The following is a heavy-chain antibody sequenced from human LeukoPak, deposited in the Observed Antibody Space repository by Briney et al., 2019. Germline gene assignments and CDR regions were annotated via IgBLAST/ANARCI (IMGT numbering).Heavy chain of an antibody. CDR1: GDSVSSNSVA. Sequence: SQTLSLTCAISGDSVSSNSVAWNWIRQSPSRGLEGLGRTYYRSKWYNDYAVSVKSRININPDTSKNQFSLQLNSVTPEDTAVYYCAGKSADSGFDSWGQGTLVTVSS. V-gene: IGHV6-1*01. D-gene: IGHD6-13*01. CDR3: AGKSADSGFDS. J-gene: IGHJ4*02. CDR2: TYYRSKWYN.